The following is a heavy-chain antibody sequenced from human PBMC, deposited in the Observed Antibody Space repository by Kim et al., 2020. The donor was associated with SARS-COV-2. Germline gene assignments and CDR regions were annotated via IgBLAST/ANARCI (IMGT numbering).Heavy chain of an antibody. V-gene: IGHV3-7*01. J-gene: IGHJ4*02. CDR2: INQHGSET. CDR1: GFTFTSFW. CDR3: ARDAWAQGWTDGFDY. D-gene: IGHD1-26*01. Sequence: GGYLRLSCAAYGFTFTSFWMSRVRQAPGKGLEWLANINQHGSETKYVDAVKGRFTISRDNAKDSVYLQMNNLRAEDRAVYYCARDAWAQGWTDGFDYWGQGTLVTVSS.